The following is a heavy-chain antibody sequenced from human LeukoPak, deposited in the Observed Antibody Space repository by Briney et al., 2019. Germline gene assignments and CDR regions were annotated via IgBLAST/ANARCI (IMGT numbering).Heavy chain of an antibody. V-gene: IGHV3-21*01. J-gene: IGHJ6*03. CDR2: ISSSSSYI. CDR1: GFTFSSYS. Sequence: PGGSLRLSCAASGFTFSSYSMNWVRQAPGKGLEWVSSISSSSSYIYYADSVKGRFTISRDNAKNSLYLQMNSLRAEDTAAYYCARAPYDFWSGPYYYYMDVWGKGTTVTVSS. CDR3: ARAPYDFWSGPYYYYMDV. D-gene: IGHD3-3*01.